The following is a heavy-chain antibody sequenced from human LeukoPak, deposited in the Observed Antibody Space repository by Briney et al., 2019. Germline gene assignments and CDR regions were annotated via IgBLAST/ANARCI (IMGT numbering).Heavy chain of an antibody. V-gene: IGHV3-48*02. CDR2: INSDTYSNTI. CDR3: ARDRDYAFDY. CDR1: GFTLSS. J-gene: IGHJ4*02. D-gene: IGHD4-17*01. Sequence: SGGSLRLSCAASGFTLSSMNWVRQAPGKGLEWISYINSDTYSNTIHYADTVKGRFTISRDNAKSSLYLQMNSLRDEDTAVYYCARDRDYAFDYWGQGTLVTVSS.